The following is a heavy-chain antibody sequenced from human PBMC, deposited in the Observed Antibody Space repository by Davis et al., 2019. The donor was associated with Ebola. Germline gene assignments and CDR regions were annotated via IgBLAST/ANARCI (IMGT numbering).Heavy chain of an antibody. D-gene: IGHD3-22*01. V-gene: IGHV4-34*01. CDR3: ARGPNDNTGFYYNF. CDR1: GGSFSGYY. Sequence: PSETLSLTCAVYGGSFSGYYWSWIRQPKGKGLEWIGEINHSGSTNYNPSLKSRVTISVDTSKNQFSLKLSSVTAADTAVYYCARGPNDNTGFYYNFWGRGMLVTVSS. J-gene: IGHJ4*02. CDR2: INHSGST.